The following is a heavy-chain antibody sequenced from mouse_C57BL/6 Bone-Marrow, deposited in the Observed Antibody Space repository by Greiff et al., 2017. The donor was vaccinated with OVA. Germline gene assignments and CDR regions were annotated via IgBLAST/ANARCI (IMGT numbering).Heavy chain of an antibody. CDR3: ARRGDSNYVYFDV. J-gene: IGHJ1*03. CDR2: IFPGSGST. D-gene: IGHD2-5*01. Sequence: QVQLKESGPELVKPGASVKISCKASGYTFTDYYINWVKQRPGQGLEWIGWIFPGSGSTYYNEKFKGKATLTVDKSSSTAYMLLSSLTSEDSAVYFCARRGDSNYVYFDVWGTGTTVTVSS. CDR1: GYTFTDYY. V-gene: IGHV1-75*01.